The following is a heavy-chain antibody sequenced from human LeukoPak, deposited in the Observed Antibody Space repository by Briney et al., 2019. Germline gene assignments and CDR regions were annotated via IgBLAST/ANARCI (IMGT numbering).Heavy chain of an antibody. J-gene: IGHJ4*02. V-gene: IGHV3-21*04. Sequence: GGSLRLSCAASGFTFSSYSMNWVRQAPGKGLEWVSSISSSSSYIYYADSVKGRFTISRDNAKNSLYLQINSLIAEDTAIYYCAKDDDWLRFEHWGRGTPVSVSS. CDR2: ISSSSSYI. D-gene: IGHD5-12*01. CDR3: AKDDDWLRFEH. CDR1: GFTFSSYS.